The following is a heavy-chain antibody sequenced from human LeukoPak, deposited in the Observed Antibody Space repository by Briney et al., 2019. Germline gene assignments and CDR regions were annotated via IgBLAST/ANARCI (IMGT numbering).Heavy chain of an antibody. CDR3: ATGGWLQPFDY. CDR2: IYSSGHTI. CDR1: GFAFSSYE. J-gene: IGHJ4*02. V-gene: IGHV3-48*03. Sequence: PGGSLRLSCTASGFAFSSYEMNWVRQAPGQGLEWVSYIYSSGHTIYYADSVKGRFTISRDNAKNSLYLQMNSLRAEDTAVCYCATGGWLQPFDYWGQGTLVTVSS. D-gene: IGHD5-24*01.